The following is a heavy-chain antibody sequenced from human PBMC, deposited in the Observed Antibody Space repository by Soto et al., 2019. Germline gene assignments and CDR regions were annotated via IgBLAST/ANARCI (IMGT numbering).Heavy chain of an antibody. J-gene: IGHJ4*01. V-gene: IGHV3-30*18. CDR3: EKDQLPLRYLDHGISGLDW. D-gene: IGHD3-9*01. Sequence: PGGSLRLSCAASGFTFSSYGMHWVRQAPGKGLGVGAVILYDGSNKYYSASVKGRFTSSKDNSQNTLYLKMNSLRAXNKAVYYCEKDQLPLRYLDHGISGLDWWGHGT. CDR2: ILYDGSNK. CDR1: GFTFSSYG.